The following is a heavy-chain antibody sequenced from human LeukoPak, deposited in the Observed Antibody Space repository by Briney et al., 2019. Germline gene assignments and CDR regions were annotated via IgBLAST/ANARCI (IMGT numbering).Heavy chain of an antibody. V-gene: IGHV3-7*01. CDR2: IKPDGGET. D-gene: IGHD4-11*01. J-gene: IGHJ4*02. Sequence: GGSLRLSCAASGFTFTNSWMAWVRQAPGKGLEWVATIKPDGGETNYVDSVKGRFTISRDNAKNSLFLQMNSLRAEDTAVYFCARDGAYSSFDYWGQGTLVAVSS. CDR3: ARDGAYSSFDY. CDR1: GFTFTNSW.